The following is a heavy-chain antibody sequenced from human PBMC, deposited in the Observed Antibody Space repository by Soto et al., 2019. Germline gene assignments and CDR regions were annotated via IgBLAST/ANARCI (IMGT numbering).Heavy chain of an antibody. CDR3: ARSASRKPPHFDP. J-gene: IGHJ5*02. CDR2: IYYSGST. CDR1: GGSISSSSYY. Sequence: SETLSLTCTVSGGSISSSSYYWGWIRQPPGKGLEWIGSIYYSGSTYYNPSLKSRVTISVDTSKNQFSLKLSSVTAADTAVYYCARSASRKPPHFDPWGQGTLVTAPQ. V-gene: IGHV4-39*01. D-gene: IGHD2-15*01.